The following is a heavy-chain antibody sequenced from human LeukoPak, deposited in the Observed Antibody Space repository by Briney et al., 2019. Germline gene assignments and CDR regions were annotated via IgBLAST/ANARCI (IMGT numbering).Heavy chain of an antibody. CDR3: ARAAAAPISSFDY. Sequence: GGSLRLSCAASGFTFSSYAMSWVRQAPGKGLEWFSAISGSGGSTYYADSVKGRFTISRDNSKNTLYLQMNSLRAEDTAVYYCARAAAAPISSFDYWGQGTLVTVSS. CDR1: GFTFSSYA. CDR2: ISGSGGST. J-gene: IGHJ4*02. V-gene: IGHV3-23*01. D-gene: IGHD6-13*01.